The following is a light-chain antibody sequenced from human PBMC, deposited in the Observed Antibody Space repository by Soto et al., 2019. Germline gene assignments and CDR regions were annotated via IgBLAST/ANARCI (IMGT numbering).Light chain of an antibody. CDR3: QQYDDLPIT. Sequence: IQVTLSPPAISASVGDRVTDSCQASQDISNYLNWYQQKPGKALKLLIYDASNLHPGVPSRFRGSGSGTEFSFNITSLQPEDVATYYCQQYDDLPITFGQGTRLEIK. V-gene: IGKV1-33*01. CDR1: QDISNY. CDR2: DAS. J-gene: IGKJ5*01.